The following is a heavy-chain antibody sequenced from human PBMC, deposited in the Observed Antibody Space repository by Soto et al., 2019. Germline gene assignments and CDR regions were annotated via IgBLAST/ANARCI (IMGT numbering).Heavy chain of an antibody. CDR3: TTRLYP. CDR2: IKSKTDGGAT. V-gene: IGHV3-15*07. Sequence: EVQLVESGGVLVKPGGSLRLSCAASGFTFSNAWMNWVRQAPGKGLEWVGRIKSKTDGGATDYAAPVEGRFIMSRDDSKSTLYLQMNSLKTDDTAVYFCTTRLYPWGQGTLVTVSS. J-gene: IGHJ5*02. CDR1: GFTFSNAW.